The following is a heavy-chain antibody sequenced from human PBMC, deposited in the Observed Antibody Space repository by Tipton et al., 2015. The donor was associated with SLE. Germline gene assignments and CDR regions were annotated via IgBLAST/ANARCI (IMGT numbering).Heavy chain of an antibody. CDR2: ISAYNGNT. J-gene: IGHJ2*01. V-gene: IGHV1-18*01. CDR1: GYTFTSYG. D-gene: IGHD2-15*01. Sequence: QLVQSGAEVKKPGASVKVSCKASGYTFTSYGISWVRQAPGQGLEWMGWISAYNGNTNYAQKLQGRVTMTTDTSTSTAYMGLRSLRSDDTAVYYCARMVSGYCSGGSCYLYWYFDLWGRGTLVTVSS. CDR3: ARMVSGYCSGGSCYLYWYFDL.